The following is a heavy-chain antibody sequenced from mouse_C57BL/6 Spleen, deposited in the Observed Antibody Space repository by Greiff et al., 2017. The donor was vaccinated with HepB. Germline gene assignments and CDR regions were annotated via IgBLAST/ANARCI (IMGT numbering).Heavy chain of an antibody. Sequence: EVMLVESGEGLVKPGGSLKLSCAASGFTFSSYAMSWVRQTPEKRLEWVAYISSGGDYTYYADTVKGRFTISRDNARNTLYLQMSSLKSEDTAMYYCTRDQGLWYFDYWGQGTTLTVSS. V-gene: IGHV5-9-1*02. CDR3: TRDQGLWYFDY. CDR1: GFTFSSYA. J-gene: IGHJ2*01. D-gene: IGHD1-1*02. CDR2: ISSGGDYT.